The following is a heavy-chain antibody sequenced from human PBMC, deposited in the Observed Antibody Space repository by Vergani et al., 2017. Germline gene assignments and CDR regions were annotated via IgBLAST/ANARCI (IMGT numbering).Heavy chain of an antibody. CDR1: GYTFSNYY. D-gene: IGHD3-9*01. V-gene: IGHV1-46*03. CDR3: ARGDYGIMTGYRY. J-gene: IGHJ4*02. CDR2: INPSGGHT. Sequence: QVQVLQSGAEVKKSGASVKVSCKTSGYTFSNYYMHWVRQVPGQGLEWMGIINPSGGHTNYAQKFQGRATMTRDTSTSTVYMELSSLRSEDTAIYYCARGDYGIMTGYRYWGQGTMVTVSA.